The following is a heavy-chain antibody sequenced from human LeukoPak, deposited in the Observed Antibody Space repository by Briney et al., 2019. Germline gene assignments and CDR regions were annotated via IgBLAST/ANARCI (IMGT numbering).Heavy chain of an antibody. CDR2: ISPYNGNT. Sequence: ASVKVSCKGSGYTFTTYGISWVRQVPGQGLEWMGWISPYNGNTKYAQKLQGRVTMTTDTSTSTAYMELRSLRSDDTAVYYCARDKTQIWFGEGLWYFDYWGQGTLVTVSS. J-gene: IGHJ4*02. CDR1: GYTFTTYG. D-gene: IGHD3-10*01. CDR3: ARDKTQIWFGEGLWYFDY. V-gene: IGHV1-18*01.